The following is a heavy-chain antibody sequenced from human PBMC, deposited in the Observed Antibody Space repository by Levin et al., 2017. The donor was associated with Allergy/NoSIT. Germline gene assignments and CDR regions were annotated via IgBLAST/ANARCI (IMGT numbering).Heavy chain of an antibody. D-gene: IGHD1-26*01. V-gene: IGHV3-21*01. CDR2: ISSSSSYI. CDR1: GFTFSSYS. Sequence: GGSLRLSCAASGFTFSSYSMNWVRQAPGKGLEWVSSISSSSSYIYYADSVKGRFTISRDNAKNSLYLQMNSLRAEDTAVYYCAAGWELRWPAFDIWGQGTMVTVSS. CDR3: AAGWELRWPAFDI. J-gene: IGHJ3*02.